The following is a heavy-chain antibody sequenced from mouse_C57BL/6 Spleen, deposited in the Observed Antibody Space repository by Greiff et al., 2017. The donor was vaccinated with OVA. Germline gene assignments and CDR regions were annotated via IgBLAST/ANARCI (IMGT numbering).Heavy chain of an antibody. CDR3: TRGGGTFWYFDV. CDR1: GYTFTDYE. V-gene: IGHV1-15*01. J-gene: IGHJ1*03. CDR2: IDPETGGT. D-gene: IGHD4-1*01. Sequence: VQLQQSGAELVRPGASVTLSCKASGYTFTDYEMHWVKQTPVHGLEWIGAIDPETGGTAYNQKFKGKAILTADRSSSTAYMELRSLTSEDSAVYYCTRGGGTFWYFDVWGTGATVTVSS.